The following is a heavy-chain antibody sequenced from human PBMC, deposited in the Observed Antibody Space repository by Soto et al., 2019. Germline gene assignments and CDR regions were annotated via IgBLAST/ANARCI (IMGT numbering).Heavy chain of an antibody. Sequence: ASETLSLTCAVSGGSISTSNWWSWVRQPPGKGLEWIGEVYRTGSINYNPSLESRLTISVDKSKNQFSLKLTSVTAAVTALYYCARARATIAAAAIFDCWGQGTLVTVSS. J-gene: IGHJ4*02. V-gene: IGHV4-4*02. CDR3: ARARATIAAAAIFDC. D-gene: IGHD6-13*01. CDR2: VYRTGSI. CDR1: GGSISTSNW.